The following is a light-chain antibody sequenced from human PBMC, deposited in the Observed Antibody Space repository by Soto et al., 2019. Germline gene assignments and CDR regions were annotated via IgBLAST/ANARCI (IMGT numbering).Light chain of an antibody. CDR1: QSVLYTSNNKNY. CDR2: WAS. V-gene: IGKV4-1*01. Sequence: DIVMTQSPDSLPVSLGEMATINCKSSQSVLYTSNNKNYLAWFQQKPGQPPRLLIYWASTRGSGVPDRFSGSGSGSDFTLTISSLQAEDVAVYSCQQYYSAPWTFGQGIRVEIK. J-gene: IGKJ1*01. CDR3: QQYYSAPWT.